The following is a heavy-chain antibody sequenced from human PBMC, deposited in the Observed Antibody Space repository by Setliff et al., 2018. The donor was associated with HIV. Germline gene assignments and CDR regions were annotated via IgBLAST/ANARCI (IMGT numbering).Heavy chain of an antibody. D-gene: IGHD3-16*01. Sequence: PSETLSLTCTVSGASSSSGGDYWTWIRQPAGKGLEWIGHAYTSGTTKYNPSLKSRVSILGDTSKNQFSLKLSSVTAADTAVYYCARGDGITSYYYYYYMDVWGKGTTVTVSS. CDR2: AYTSGTT. V-gene: IGHV4-61*09. J-gene: IGHJ6*03. CDR1: GASSSSGGDY. CDR3: ARGDGITSYYYYYYMDV.